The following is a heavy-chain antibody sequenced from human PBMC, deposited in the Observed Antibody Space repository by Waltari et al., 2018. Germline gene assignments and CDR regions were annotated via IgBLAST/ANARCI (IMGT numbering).Heavy chain of an antibody. J-gene: IGHJ3*02. Sequence: QVQLQESGPGLVKPSQTLSLTCTVSGGSISSGDYYWSWIRQPPGKGLEWIGYIYYSGSTYYNPSLKSRVTRSVDTSKNQFSLKLSSVTAADTAVYYCARDRSMVRGSGAFDIWGQGTMVTVSS. CDR3: ARDRSMVRGSGAFDI. D-gene: IGHD3-10*01. V-gene: IGHV4-30-4*08. CDR1: GGSISSGDYY. CDR2: IYYSGST.